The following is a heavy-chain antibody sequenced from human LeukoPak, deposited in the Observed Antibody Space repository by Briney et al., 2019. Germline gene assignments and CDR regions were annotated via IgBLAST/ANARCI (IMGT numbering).Heavy chain of an antibody. CDR1: GFTFSSYG. D-gene: IGHD1-7*01. J-gene: IGHJ4*02. V-gene: IGHV3-30*18. CDR2: ISYDGSNK. CDR3: AKENNWSYLYYFDS. Sequence: GGSLRLSCAASGFTFSSYGMHWVRQAPGKGLEWVAVISYDGSNKYYADSVKGRFTISRDNSKNTLYLQMNSLRAEDTAVYYCAKENNWSYLYYFDSWGQGTLDTVSS.